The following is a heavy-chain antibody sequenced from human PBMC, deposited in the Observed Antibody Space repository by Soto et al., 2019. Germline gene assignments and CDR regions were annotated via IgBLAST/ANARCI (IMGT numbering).Heavy chain of an antibody. Sequence: SETLSLTCAVYGGSFSGYYWSWIRQPPGKGLEWIGEINHSGSTNYNPSLKSRVTISVDTSKNQFSLKLSSVTAADTAVYYCAGVADTAMVTNWGQGTLVTVSS. D-gene: IGHD5-18*01. CDR3: AGVADTAMVTN. J-gene: IGHJ4*02. CDR1: GGSFSGYY. V-gene: IGHV4-34*01. CDR2: INHSGST.